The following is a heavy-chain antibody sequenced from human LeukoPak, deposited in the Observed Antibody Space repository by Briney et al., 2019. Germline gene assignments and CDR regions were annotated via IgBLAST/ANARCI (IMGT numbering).Heavy chain of an antibody. V-gene: IGHV3-33*01. CDR3: ARRTSREDILTRYQHEGMDV. Sequence: GRSLRLSCAASGFTLSSYAMHWVRQAPGKGLEWVAVIWYDGSNKFYADSVKGRFTISRDNSKNTLYLQMTSLRAEDTAVYYCARRTSREDILTRYQHEGMDVWGKGTTVTVSS. CDR1: GFTLSSYA. D-gene: IGHD3-9*01. J-gene: IGHJ6*04. CDR2: IWYDGSNK.